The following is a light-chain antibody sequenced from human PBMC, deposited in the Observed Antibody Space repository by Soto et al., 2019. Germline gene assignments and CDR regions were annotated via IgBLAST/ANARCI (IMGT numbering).Light chain of an antibody. CDR3: QQYGTSPMT. J-gene: IGKJ5*01. CDR2: GAS. V-gene: IGKV3-20*01. CDR1: QSVNNR. Sequence: NVFTQSPDTLSLSPGERSTLSCMASQSVNNRLAWYQQKPGQAPRLLISGASNRATGIPDRFSGSGSATDFSLIISSLEPEDFALYFCQQYGTSPMTVGQGTRLEIK.